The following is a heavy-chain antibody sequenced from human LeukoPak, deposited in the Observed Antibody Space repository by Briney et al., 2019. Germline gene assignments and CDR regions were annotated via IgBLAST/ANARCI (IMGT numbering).Heavy chain of an antibody. CDR2: ISSNGGST. V-gene: IGHV3-64*01. Sequence: GGSLRLSCAASGFTFSSYSMHWVRQAPGKGLEYVSAISSNGGSTYYANSVKGRFTISRDNSKNTLYLQMGSLRAEDMAVYYCARDYYFDYRGQGTLVTVSS. CDR3: ARDYYFDY. J-gene: IGHJ4*02. CDR1: GFTFSSYS.